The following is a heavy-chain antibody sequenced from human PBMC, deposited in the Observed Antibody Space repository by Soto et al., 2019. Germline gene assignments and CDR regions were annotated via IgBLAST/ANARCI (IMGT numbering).Heavy chain of an antibody. V-gene: IGHV3-21*01. J-gene: IGHJ5*02. D-gene: IGHD1-26*01. Sequence: VQLVESGGGVAQPGRSLRLSCAASGFTFNNHGMQWVRQAPGKGLEWVASISSGGSYIKYADSVKGRFTISRDNAKNSVSLQMNSLRVDDTAVYFCTRDQGGSYDSWFDPWGQGTLVTVSS. CDR3: TRDQGGSYDSWFDP. CDR2: ISSGGSYI. CDR1: GFTFNNHG.